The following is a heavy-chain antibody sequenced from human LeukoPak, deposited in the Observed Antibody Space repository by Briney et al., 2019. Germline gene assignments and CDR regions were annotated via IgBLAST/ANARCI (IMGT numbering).Heavy chain of an antibody. CDR3: ARGGSSPSYYFDY. CDR2: ISTGGRTI. CDR1: GFTFSDYY. Sequence: GGSLRLSCAASGFTFSDYYMSWIRQAPGKGLEWVSYISTGGRTIYYADSVKGRFTISRDNAKNSLYLQMNSLRAEDTAVYYCARGGSSPSYYFDYWGQGTLVTVSS. V-gene: IGHV3-11*01. D-gene: IGHD1-26*01. J-gene: IGHJ4*02.